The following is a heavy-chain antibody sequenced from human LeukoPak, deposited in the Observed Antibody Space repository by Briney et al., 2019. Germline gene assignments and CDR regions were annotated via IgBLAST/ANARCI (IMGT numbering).Heavy chain of an antibody. CDR2: ISSSGSTI. V-gene: IGHV3-11*01. J-gene: IGHJ4*02. CDR1: GGSISSDYY. Sequence: LSLTCTVSGGSISSDYYMSWIRQAPGKGLEWVSYISSSGSTIYYADSVKGRFTISRDNAKNSLYLQMNSLRAEDTAVYYCARDGEFYYDSSSYWGQGSLVTVSS. D-gene: IGHD3-22*01. CDR3: ARDGEFYYDSSSY.